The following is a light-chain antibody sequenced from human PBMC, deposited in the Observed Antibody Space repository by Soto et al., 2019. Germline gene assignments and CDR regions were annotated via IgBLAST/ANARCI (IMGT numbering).Light chain of an antibody. CDR1: QRLLHSTAYNS. V-gene: IGKV2-28*01. J-gene: IGKJ3*01. Sequence: DIVMPQSPLSLPATPGEPASISCRSSQRLLHSTAYNSSVWYLQKPGQSPQLLISLGSNRASGGPDRVSGSRSGTYLTLKISRVEAEDVGVDYCMQSLQTHFTISPGTKV. CDR2: LGS. CDR3: MQSLQTHFT.